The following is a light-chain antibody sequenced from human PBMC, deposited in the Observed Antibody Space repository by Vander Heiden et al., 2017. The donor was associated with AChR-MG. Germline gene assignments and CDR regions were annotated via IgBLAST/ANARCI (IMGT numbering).Light chain of an antibody. V-gene: IGKV3-15*01. J-gene: IGKJ1*01. CDR3: QQDNNLLT. Sequence: EIVMTQSPATLSVSPGERATLSCRASQSVSSNLAWYQQKPGQAPRLLIYGASTRATGIPARFSGSGSGTEFTLTISSLQSEDFAVYYWQQDNNLLTFGQGTKVEIK. CDR1: QSVSSN. CDR2: GAS.